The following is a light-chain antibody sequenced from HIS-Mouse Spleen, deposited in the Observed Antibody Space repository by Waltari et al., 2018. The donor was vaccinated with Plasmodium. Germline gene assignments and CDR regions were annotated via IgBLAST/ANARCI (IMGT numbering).Light chain of an antibody. V-gene: IGLV3-1*01. CDR1: KLGDKY. J-gene: IGLJ2*01. Sequence: SYELPQPPSVSVSPGQTASIPRSGDKLGDKYACWYQQKPGQSPVLVIYQDSKRPSGIPERFSGSNSGNTATLTISGTQAMDEADYYCQAWDSSTVVFGGGTKLTFL. CDR2: QDS. CDR3: QAWDSSTVV.